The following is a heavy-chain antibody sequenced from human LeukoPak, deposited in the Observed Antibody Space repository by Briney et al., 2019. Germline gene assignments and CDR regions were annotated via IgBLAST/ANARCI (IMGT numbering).Heavy chain of an antibody. D-gene: IGHD6-13*01. CDR3: AKDHRPGIAAAGTGGFDY. J-gene: IGHJ4*02. CDR1: GFTFSSYA. CDR2: ISGSGGST. V-gene: IGHV3-23*01. Sequence: GGSLRLSSAASGFTFSSYAMSCVRQAPGKGLEWVSAISGSGGSTYYADSVKGRFTISRDNSKNTLYLQMNSLRAEDTAVYYCAKDHRPGIAAAGTGGFDYWGQGTLVTVSS.